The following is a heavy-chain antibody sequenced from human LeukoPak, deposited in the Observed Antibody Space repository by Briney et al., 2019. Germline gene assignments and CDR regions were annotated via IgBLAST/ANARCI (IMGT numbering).Heavy chain of an antibody. CDR1: GFTFSTYW. J-gene: IGHJ5*02. CDR3: AKKPGGPYSYGYESGDP. V-gene: IGHV3-30*02. CDR2: IRYDGSNK. Sequence: PGGSLRLSCTASGFTFSTYWINWVRQAPGKGLEWVAFIRYDGSNKYYADSVKGRFTISRDNSKNTLYLQMNSLRAEDTAVYYCAKKPGGPYSYGYESGDPWGQGTLVTVSS. D-gene: IGHD5-18*01.